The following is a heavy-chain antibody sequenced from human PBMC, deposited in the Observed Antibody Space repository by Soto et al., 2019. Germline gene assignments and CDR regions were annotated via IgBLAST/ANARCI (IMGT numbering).Heavy chain of an antibody. Sequence: PGGSLRLSCAAPGFTVSSYAMSWVRQAPGKGLEWVSAISGSGGSTYYADSVKGRFTISRDNSKNTLYLQMNSLRAEDTAVYYCAKVGLHDFWSGYYRDYWGQGTLVTVSS. V-gene: IGHV3-23*01. D-gene: IGHD3-3*01. CDR2: ISGSGGST. CDR3: AKVGLHDFWSGYYRDY. J-gene: IGHJ4*02. CDR1: GFTVSSYA.